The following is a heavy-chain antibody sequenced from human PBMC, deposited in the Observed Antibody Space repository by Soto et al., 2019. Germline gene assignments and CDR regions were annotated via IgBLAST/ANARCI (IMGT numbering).Heavy chain of an antibody. CDR1: GYIFSNYG. J-gene: IGHJ5*02. CDR2: ISAYNGKT. Sequence: QVQLVQPGGEVKEPGASVKISCKASGYIFSNYGISWVRQAPGQGLEWMAWISAYNGKTYYAQKVQDRVTVTTDTSTSTGYMEVRSLRADDTAVYYCATHTRLPAANGRPNWFDLWGQGTLVTVSS. D-gene: IGHD2-2*01. CDR3: ATHTRLPAANGRPNWFDL. V-gene: IGHV1-18*01.